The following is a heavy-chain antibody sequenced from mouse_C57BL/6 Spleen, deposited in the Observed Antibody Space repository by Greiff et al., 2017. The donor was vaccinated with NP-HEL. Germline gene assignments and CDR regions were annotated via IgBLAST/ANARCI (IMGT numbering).Heavy chain of an antibody. CDR1: GFTFTDYY. D-gene: IGHD6-1*01. CDR3: ARSTDVCDGEFAD. J-gene: IGHJ3*01. CDR2: IRNKANGYTT. V-gene: IGHV7-3*01. Sequence: EVQVVESGGGLVQPGGSLSLSCAASGFTFTDYYMSWVRQPPGKALEWLGFIRNKANGYTTEYSASVKGRFTISSDNSQRILYLQMSALGAEYSATYCCARSTDVCDGEFADWGKGTLVTVSA.